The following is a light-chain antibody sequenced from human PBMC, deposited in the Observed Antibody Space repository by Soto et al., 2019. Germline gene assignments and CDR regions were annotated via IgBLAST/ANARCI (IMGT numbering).Light chain of an antibody. Sequence: QAVVTQEPSLTVSPGGTVTLTCASSTGAVTSGYYPNWFQQKPGQAPRALIYSTIHKHSWTPAQFSGSLLGGKAALTLSGVQPEDEAEYYCLLYFGGAHVVFGGGTKVTVL. CDR2: STI. V-gene: IGLV7-43*01. CDR1: TGAVTSGYY. CDR3: LLYFGGAHVV. J-gene: IGLJ2*01.